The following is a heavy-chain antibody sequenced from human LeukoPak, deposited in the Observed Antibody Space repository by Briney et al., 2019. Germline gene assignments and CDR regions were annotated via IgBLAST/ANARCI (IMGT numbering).Heavy chain of an antibody. CDR2: IIPIFGTA. V-gene: IGHV1-69*06. CDR3: ARDCSGGSCYSGLDAFDI. CDR1: GGTFSSYA. J-gene: IGHJ3*02. Sequence: ASVKVSCKASGGTFSSYAISWVRQAPGQGLEWMGGIIPIFGTANYAQKFQGRVTITADKSTSTAYMELSSLRSEDTAVYYCARDCSGGSCYSGLDAFDIWGQGTMVTVSS. D-gene: IGHD2-15*01.